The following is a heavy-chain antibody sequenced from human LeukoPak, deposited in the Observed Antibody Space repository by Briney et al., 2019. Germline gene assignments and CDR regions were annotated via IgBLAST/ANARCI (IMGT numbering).Heavy chain of an antibody. CDR2: IYYSGST. CDR3: ASGRTTMVRVHNPPDY. D-gene: IGHD3-10*01. CDR1: GGSISSGGYY. J-gene: IGHJ4*02. Sequence: SETLSLTCTVSGGSISSGGYYWSWIRQHPGKGLEWIGYIYYSGSTYYNPSLKSRVTISVDTSKNQFSLKLSSVTAADTAVYYCASGRTTMVRVHNPPDYWGQGTLVTVSS. V-gene: IGHV4-31*03.